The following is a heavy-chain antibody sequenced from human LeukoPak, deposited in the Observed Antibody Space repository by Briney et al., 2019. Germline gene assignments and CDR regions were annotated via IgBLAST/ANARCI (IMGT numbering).Heavy chain of an antibody. CDR2: INWNGGST. J-gene: IGHJ6*04. D-gene: IGHD3-10*02. CDR3: AELGITMIGGV. Sequence: GGSLRLSCAAPGFTFDDYGMSWVRHPPGKGLEWVSGINWNGGSTDYADSVKGRFTISRDNAKNSLYLQMNSLRAEDTAVYYCAELGITMIGGVWGKGTTATISS. CDR1: GFTFDDYG. V-gene: IGHV3-20*04.